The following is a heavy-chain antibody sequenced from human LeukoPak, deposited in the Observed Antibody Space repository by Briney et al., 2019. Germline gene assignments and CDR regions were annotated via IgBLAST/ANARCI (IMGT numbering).Heavy chain of an antibody. D-gene: IGHD2-15*01. Sequence: SETLSLTCAVYGGSFSGYYWSWIRQPPGKGLEWIGEINHSGSTSYNPSLKSRVTISVDTSKNQFSLKLSSVTAADTAVYYCARGYCSGGSCYSWFDPWGQGTLVTVSS. CDR2: INHSGST. V-gene: IGHV4-34*01. CDR3: ARGYCSGGSCYSWFDP. CDR1: GGSFSGYY. J-gene: IGHJ5*02.